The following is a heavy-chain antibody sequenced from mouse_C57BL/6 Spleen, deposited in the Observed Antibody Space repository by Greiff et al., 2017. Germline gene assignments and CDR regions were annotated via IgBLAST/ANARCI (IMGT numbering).Heavy chain of an antibody. V-gene: IGHV1-69*01. J-gene: IGHJ4*01. CDR3: AIEELRGAMDY. CDR1: GYTFTSYW. D-gene: IGHD3-2*02. CDR2: IDPSDSYT. Sequence: QVQLQQPGAELVMPGASVKLSCKASGYTFTSYWMHWVKQRPGQGLEWIGEIDPSDSYTNYNQKFKGKSTLTVDKSSSTAYMQLSSLTSEDSAVYYCAIEELRGAMDYWGQGTSVTVSS.